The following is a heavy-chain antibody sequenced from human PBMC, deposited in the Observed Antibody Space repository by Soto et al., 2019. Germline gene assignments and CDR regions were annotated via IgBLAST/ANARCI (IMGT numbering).Heavy chain of an antibody. J-gene: IGHJ5*02. V-gene: IGHV1-2*02. D-gene: IGHD3-10*01. CDR2: INPKSGDT. CDR3: AREVVDGASLWLDP. CDR1: GYIFTDYY. Sequence: ASVKVSCKTSGYIFTDYYINWVRQAPGQGLQWMGCINPKSGDTDYAKQFRDRVTMTWNASISTAYMELSDLKSDDTAVYFCAREVVDGASLWLDPWGQGTLVTAPQ.